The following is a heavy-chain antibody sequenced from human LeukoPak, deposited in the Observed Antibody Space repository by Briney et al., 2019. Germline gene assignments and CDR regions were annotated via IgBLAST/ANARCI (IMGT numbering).Heavy chain of an antibody. V-gene: IGHV4-4*07. D-gene: IGHD1-26*01. CDR1: GSSIYRYY. CDR3: STDREVGRLAPAPTGDY. Sequence: SETLSLTCSVSGSSIYRYYWIWIRQSPGKGLEWIGRIYASERANYNPSLQSRVTMSIDTSKNQISLKFSSVTAADTAIYYCSTDREVGRLAPAPTGDYWGQGTLVTVSS. CDR2: IYASERA. J-gene: IGHJ4*02.